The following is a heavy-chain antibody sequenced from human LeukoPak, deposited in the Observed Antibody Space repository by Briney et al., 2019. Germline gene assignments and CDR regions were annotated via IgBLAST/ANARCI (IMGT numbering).Heavy chain of an antibody. CDR2: IYFSGTT. J-gene: IGHJ4*02. CDR3: ARSLPWFGELGFFDN. V-gene: IGHV4-4*08. CDR1: GDSISEYY. Sequence: PSQTLSLTCTVSGDSISEYYWSWIRQPPGKGLECIGYIYFSGTTDYNPSLKSRVTISVDTSKNQSSLKLSSVTAADTAVYDCARSLPWFGELGFFDNWGEGTLVGVS. D-gene: IGHD3-10*01.